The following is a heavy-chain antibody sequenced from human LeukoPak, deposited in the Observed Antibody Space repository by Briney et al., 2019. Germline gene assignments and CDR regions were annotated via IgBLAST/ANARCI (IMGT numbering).Heavy chain of an antibody. D-gene: IGHD2-2*01. Sequence: SETLSLTCAVYSGSFSGYYWSWIRQPPGKGLEWIGEINHSGSTNYNPSLKSRVTISVDTSKNQSSLKLSSVTAADTAVYYCARGLRGGVVVPAAIPIGYWGQGTLVTVSS. CDR2: INHSGST. J-gene: IGHJ4*02. V-gene: IGHV4-34*01. CDR1: SGSFSGYY. CDR3: ARGLRGGVVVPAAIPIGY.